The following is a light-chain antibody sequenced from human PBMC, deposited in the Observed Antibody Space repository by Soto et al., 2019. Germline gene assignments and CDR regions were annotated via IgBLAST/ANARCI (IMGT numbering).Light chain of an antibody. Sequence: QSALTQPASVSGSPGQSITLSCTGTSSDVGGYNYVSWYQQHPGKAPKLMIYDVSNRPSGVSNRFSGSKSGNTASLTISGLQAEDEADYYCSSYTSSSTLEGYVFGTGTKLTVL. J-gene: IGLJ1*01. CDR1: SSDVGGYNY. V-gene: IGLV2-14*01. CDR3: SSYTSSSTLEGYV. CDR2: DVS.